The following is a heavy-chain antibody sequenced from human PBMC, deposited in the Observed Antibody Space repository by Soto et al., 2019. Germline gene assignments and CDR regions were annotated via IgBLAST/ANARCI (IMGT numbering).Heavy chain of an antibody. CDR2: IIPIFCTA. Sequence: QVQLVQSGAEVKKPGSSVKVSCKASGGTFSSYAISWVRQAPGQGLEWMGGIIPIFCTANYAQKFQGRVTITADESTSTAYMELSSPRSEDTAVYYCASARNFIAVAGTLDYWGQGTLVTVSS. D-gene: IGHD6-19*01. CDR3: ASARNFIAVAGTLDY. J-gene: IGHJ4*02. CDR1: GGTFSSYA. V-gene: IGHV1-69*01.